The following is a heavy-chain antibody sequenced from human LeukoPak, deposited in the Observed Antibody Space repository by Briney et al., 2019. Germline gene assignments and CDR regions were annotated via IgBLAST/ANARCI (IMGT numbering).Heavy chain of an antibody. CDR3: ARTYCGGDCPFDY. Sequence: SETLSLTCTVSGGSISSYYWSWIRQPPGKGLEWIGYIYYSGSTNYNPSLKSRVTISVDTSKNQFSLRLSSVTAADTAVYYCARTYCGGDCPFDYWGQGTLVTVSS. CDR2: IYYSGST. J-gene: IGHJ4*02. D-gene: IGHD2-21*02. V-gene: IGHV4-59*01. CDR1: GGSISSYY.